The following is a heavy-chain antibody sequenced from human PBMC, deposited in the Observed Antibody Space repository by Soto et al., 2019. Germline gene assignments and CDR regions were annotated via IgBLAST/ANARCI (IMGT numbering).Heavy chain of an antibody. D-gene: IGHD3-9*01. CDR3: ARRRYFAKDV. J-gene: IGHJ6*02. V-gene: IGHV6-1*01. CDR1: GDSVSSNSAA. Sequence: QVQLQQSGPGLVKPSQILSLTCAISGDSVSSNSAAWNWIRQSPSRGLEWLGRTYYRSKWHNEYAVSVKSRISINPDTSKNHVALQLNSVNPEDTAVYYCARRRYFAKDVWGQGTTVTVSS. CDR2: TYYRSKWHN.